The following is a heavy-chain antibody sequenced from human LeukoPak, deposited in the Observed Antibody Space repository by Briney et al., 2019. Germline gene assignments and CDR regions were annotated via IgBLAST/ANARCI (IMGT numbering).Heavy chain of an antibody. D-gene: IGHD3-22*01. CDR1: GFTFSSYA. V-gene: IGHV3-23*01. J-gene: IGHJ4*02. CDR3: ARSWGIVVVITTPTDDY. CDR2: ISGSGGST. Sequence: PGGSLRLSCAASGFTFSSYAMSWVRQAPGKGREWVSAISGSGGSTYYADSVKGRFTISRDNSKNTLYLQMNSLRAEDTAVYYCARSWGIVVVITTPTDDYWGQGTLVTVSS.